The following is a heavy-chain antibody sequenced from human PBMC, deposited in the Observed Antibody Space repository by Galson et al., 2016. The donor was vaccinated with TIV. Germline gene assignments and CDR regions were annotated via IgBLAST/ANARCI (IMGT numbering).Heavy chain of an antibody. V-gene: IGHV2-70*17. CDR2: IDWDDDK. CDR3: ARAPISIFGLATSYYFDY. Sequence: PALVKPTQTFTLTCTFSGFSLSTYGMSVGWIRQPPGKALEWLARIDWDDDKFYNSSLKTRLTISKDISRNQVVLTMTNMDPVDTATYYCARAPISIFGLATSYYFDYWGQGTLVTVSS. D-gene: IGHD3-3*01. CDR1: GFSLSTYGMS. J-gene: IGHJ4*02.